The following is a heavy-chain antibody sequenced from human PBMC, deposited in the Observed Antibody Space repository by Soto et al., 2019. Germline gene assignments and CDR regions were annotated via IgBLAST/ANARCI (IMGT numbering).Heavy chain of an antibody. V-gene: IGHV4-38-2*02. CDR1: GFSISSGYY. Sequence: PSETLSLTCDVSGFSISSGYYWSWVRQPPGKGLEWIGSIYPSGSSYHNPSLERRLTVSIDTSKNQFSLKLAAVTAADTAIYYCAREKVGTTFFDNWGQGTQVTVS. D-gene: IGHD1-1*01. CDR3: AREKVGTTFFDN. CDR2: IYPSGSS. J-gene: IGHJ4*02.